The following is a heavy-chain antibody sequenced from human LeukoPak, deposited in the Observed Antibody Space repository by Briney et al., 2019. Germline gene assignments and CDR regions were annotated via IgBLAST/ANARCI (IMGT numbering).Heavy chain of an antibody. CDR2: IYYNGST. CDR1: GGYISNYY. V-gene: IGHV4-59*01. J-gene: IGHJ6*03. Sequence: SETLSLTCTVSGGYISNYYWNWIRQPPGKGLEWIGYIYYNGSTNYNASLKSRVTISVATSRNQFSLKLSSVTAADTAVHYCARRWRGYYYMDVWGKGTTVSVSS. D-gene: IGHD4-23*01. CDR3: ARRWRGYYYMDV.